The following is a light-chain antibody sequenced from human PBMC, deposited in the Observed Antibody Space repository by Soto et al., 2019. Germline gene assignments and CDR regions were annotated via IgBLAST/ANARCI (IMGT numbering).Light chain of an antibody. CDR1: QSVSNN. J-gene: IGKJ1*01. Sequence: EIFMTHSPATLSVSPVERATLSCRSIQSVSNNLVWYQQKPGQAPRLLIYGASSRATGIPARFSGSGSGTEFTLTISSLQSEDSEVYSCQQYNNWTRKIGQGTXVEIK. CDR2: GAS. V-gene: IGKV3-15*01. CDR3: QQYNNWTRK.